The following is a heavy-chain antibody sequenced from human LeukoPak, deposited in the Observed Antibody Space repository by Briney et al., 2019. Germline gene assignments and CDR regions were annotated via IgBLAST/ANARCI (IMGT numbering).Heavy chain of an antibody. D-gene: IGHD4-17*01. V-gene: IGHV3-23*01. J-gene: IGHJ6*03. Sequence: PTGGSLRLSCAASGFPFSSYGMSWVRQAPGKGLEGVSAISGSGGSTYYADSVKGRFTISRDNSKNTLYLQMNSLRAEDTAVYYCAKGAPYGDYYYYYYMDVWGKGTTVTISS. CDR3: AKGAPYGDYYYYYYMDV. CDR1: GFPFSSYG. CDR2: ISGSGGST.